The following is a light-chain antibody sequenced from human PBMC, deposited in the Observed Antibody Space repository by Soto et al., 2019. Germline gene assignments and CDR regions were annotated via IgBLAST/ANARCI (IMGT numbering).Light chain of an antibody. CDR1: SSDVGGYNS. Sequence: QSVLAQPRSVSGSPGQSVTISCSGTSSDVGGYNSVSWYQHFPGKAPKLMIYDVTKRPSGVPDRFSGSKSGNTASLTISGLQAEDEADYYCCSYAASYTLVLGGGTKLTVL. CDR3: CSYAASYTLV. CDR2: DVT. V-gene: IGLV2-11*01. J-gene: IGLJ2*01.